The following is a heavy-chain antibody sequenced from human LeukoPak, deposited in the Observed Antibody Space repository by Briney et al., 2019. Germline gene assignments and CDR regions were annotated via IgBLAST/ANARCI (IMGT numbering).Heavy chain of an antibody. CDR3: ARARSSPDRSYVDY. D-gene: IGHD3-10*01. CDR1: GGSISSTSYY. J-gene: IGHJ4*02. V-gene: IGHV4-39*07. CDR2: IYYSGST. Sequence: SETLSLTCVVSGGSISSTSYYWGWIRQPPGKGLEWIGSIYYSGSTYYSPSLKSRVTISVDTSKNQFSLKLSSVTAADTAVYYCARARSSPDRSYVDYWGQGTLVTVSS.